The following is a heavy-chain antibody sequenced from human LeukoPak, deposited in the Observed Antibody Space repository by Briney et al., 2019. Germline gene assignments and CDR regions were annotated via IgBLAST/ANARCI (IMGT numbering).Heavy chain of an antibody. V-gene: IGHV4-59*01. CDR3: ARVGYCSGGSCYVGWFDP. J-gene: IGHJ5*02. D-gene: IGHD2-15*01. Sequence: LETLSLTCTVPGGSISSYYWSWIRQPPGKGLEWIGYIYYSGSTNYNPSLKSRVTISVDTSKNQFSLKLSSVTAADTAVYYCARVGYCSGGSCYVGWFDPWGQGTLVTVSS. CDR1: GGSISSYY. CDR2: IYYSGST.